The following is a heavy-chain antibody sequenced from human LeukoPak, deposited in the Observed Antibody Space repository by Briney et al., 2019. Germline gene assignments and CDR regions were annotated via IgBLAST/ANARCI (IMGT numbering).Heavy chain of an antibody. CDR2: INPNSGGT. V-gene: IGHV1-2*02. CDR3: ARDPQDYYDFWSGYSYYFDY. Sequence: AASVKVSCTASGYTFTGYYMHWVRQAPGQGLEWMGWINPNSGGTNYAQKFQGRVTMTRDTSISTAYMELSRLRSDDTAVYYCARDPQDYYDFWSGYSYYFDYWGQGTLVTVSS. J-gene: IGHJ4*02. CDR1: GYTFTGYY. D-gene: IGHD3-3*01.